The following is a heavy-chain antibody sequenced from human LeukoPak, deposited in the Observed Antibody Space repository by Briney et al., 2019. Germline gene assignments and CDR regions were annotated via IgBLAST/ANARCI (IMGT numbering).Heavy chain of an antibody. J-gene: IGHJ4*02. V-gene: IGHV3-15*01. CDR3: NTDAFTYYYDTSGTAY. CDR1: GYXFTSYW. D-gene: IGHD3-22*01. Sequence: GESLRISCNGSGYXFTSYWISWVRQAPGKGLEWVGRIKSNTDGGTTDYAAPVKGRFTISRDDSKNTLYLQMNSLKTEDTAVYYCNTDAFTYYYDTSGTAYWGQGALVTVSS. CDR2: IKSNTDGGTT.